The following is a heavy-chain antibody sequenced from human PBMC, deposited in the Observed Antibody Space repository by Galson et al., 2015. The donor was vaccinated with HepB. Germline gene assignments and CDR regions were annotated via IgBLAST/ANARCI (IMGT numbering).Heavy chain of an antibody. V-gene: IGHV6-1*01. D-gene: IGHD6-13*01. Sequence: CAISGDSVSSNSAVWSWIRQSPSRGREWLGRAYYRSNWYKDDAVSVKGRITINPDTYKNQLSLHLNSVTPDDTAVYYCARGIAAAGHALDIWGQGTMVTVSS. CDR2: AYYRSNWYK. CDR3: ARGIAAAGHALDI. J-gene: IGHJ3*02. CDR1: GDSVSSNSAV.